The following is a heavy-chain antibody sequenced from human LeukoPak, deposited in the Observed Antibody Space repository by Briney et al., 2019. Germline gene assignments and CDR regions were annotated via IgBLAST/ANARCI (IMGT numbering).Heavy chain of an antibody. J-gene: IGHJ4*02. V-gene: IGHV3-48*04. Sequence: QPGRSLRLSCAASGFIFSSYGMHWVRQAPGKGLEWVSYISSSGSTIYYADSVKGRFTISRDYAKNSLYLQMNSLRAEDTAVYYCARQDSGSYYGGVYWGQGTLVTVSS. CDR3: ARQDSGSYYGGVY. D-gene: IGHD1-26*01. CDR1: GFIFSSYG. CDR2: ISSSGSTI.